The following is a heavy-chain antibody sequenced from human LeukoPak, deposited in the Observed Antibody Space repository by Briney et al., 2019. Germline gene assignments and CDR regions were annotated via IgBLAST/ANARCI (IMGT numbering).Heavy chain of an antibody. D-gene: IGHD4-11*01. V-gene: IGHV3-53*05. CDR3: AKDPPTVTTIVWDFDY. CDR1: GFAVSNNY. J-gene: IGHJ4*02. CDR2: IYSGGST. Sequence: GGSLRLSCAASGFAVSNNYMSWVRQAPGKGLEWVSVIYSGGSTYSADSVKGRFTISRDNSKNTLYLQMNSLRAEDTAVYYCAKDPPTVTTIVWDFDYWGQGTLVTVTS.